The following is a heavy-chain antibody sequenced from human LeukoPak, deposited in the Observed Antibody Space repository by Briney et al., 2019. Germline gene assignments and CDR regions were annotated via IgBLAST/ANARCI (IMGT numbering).Heavy chain of an antibody. V-gene: IGHV3-66*01. D-gene: IGHD6-19*01. Sequence: PGGSLRLSCAASGFVVSDNYISWVRQAPGKGLEWISIIYSGNHTSYTDSVKGRFIISRDNSKNMVYLQMNSLRPDDTAVYYCAKDQRGQWLVEGLWFDYWGQGTLVTVSS. CDR3: AKDQRGQWLVEGLWFDY. J-gene: IGHJ4*02. CDR2: IYSGNHT. CDR1: GFVVSDNY.